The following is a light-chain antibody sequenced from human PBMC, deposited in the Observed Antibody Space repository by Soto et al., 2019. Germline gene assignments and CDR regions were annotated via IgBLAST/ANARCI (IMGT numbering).Light chain of an antibody. J-gene: IGLJ2*01. CDR3: SSYTSSSTEV. V-gene: IGLV2-14*01. Sequence: QSALTQPASVSGSPGQSITISCTGTSSDVGGYNYVSWYQQHPGKAPKLMIYEVSNRPSGVSNRFSGSKSGNTASLTISGLQAKDEADYYCSSYTSSSTEVFGGGTKLTVL. CDR2: EVS. CDR1: SSDVGGYNY.